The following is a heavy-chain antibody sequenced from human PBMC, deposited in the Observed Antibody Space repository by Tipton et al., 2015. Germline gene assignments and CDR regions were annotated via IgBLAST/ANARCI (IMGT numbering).Heavy chain of an antibody. D-gene: IGHD6-19*01. V-gene: IGHV4-59*11. CDR2: THYTGNT. Sequence: TLSLTCTVSGGSIGSHFWSWIRQPPGKGLEWIGHTHYTGNTNYNASLKSQVTMSLDTSENRFSLRLTSVTAAATAVYYCARVMGHISVAGSASDGFSMWGQGTMVTVSS. CDR1: GGSIGSHF. CDR3: ARVMGHISVAGSASDGFSM. J-gene: IGHJ3*02.